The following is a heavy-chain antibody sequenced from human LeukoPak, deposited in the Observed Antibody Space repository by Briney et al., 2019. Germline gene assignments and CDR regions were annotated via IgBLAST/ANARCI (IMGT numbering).Heavy chain of an antibody. Sequence: GGSLRLSCAASGFTFSSYAMSWVRQAPGKGLEWVGRIKSETDGGTTDYAAPVKGRFTISRDDSKNTLYLQMNSLKTEDTAVYYCSTTYYYDSSEGYWGQGTLVTVSS. CDR3: STTYYYDSSEGY. D-gene: IGHD3-22*01. CDR2: IKSETDGGTT. V-gene: IGHV3-15*01. CDR1: GFTFSSYA. J-gene: IGHJ4*02.